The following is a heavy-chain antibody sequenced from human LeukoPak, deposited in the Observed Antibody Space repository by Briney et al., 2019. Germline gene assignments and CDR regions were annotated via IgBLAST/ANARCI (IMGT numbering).Heavy chain of an antibody. CDR3: AKDDSNLISLPDY. CDR1: GFTFSSYG. CDR2: ISYDGSNN. Sequence: PGGSLRLSCAASGFTFSSYGMHWVRQAPGKGLEWVAVISYDGSNNYYADSVKGRFTISRDNSKNTLYLQMNSLRAEDTAVYYCAKDDSNLISLPDYWGQGTLVTVSS. V-gene: IGHV3-30*18. D-gene: IGHD4-11*01. J-gene: IGHJ4*02.